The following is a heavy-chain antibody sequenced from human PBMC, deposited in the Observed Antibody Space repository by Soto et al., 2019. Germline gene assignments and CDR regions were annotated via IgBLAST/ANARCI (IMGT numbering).Heavy chain of an antibody. CDR3: ARAGCDGGRCYTLVGLRYGMDV. V-gene: IGHV3-30-3*01. J-gene: IGHJ6*02. Sequence: GGSLRLSCAASGFTFSSYVMHWVRQAPGKGLEWVAVISYDGNNKYYSDSVKGRFTISRDNSKNTLYLQMNSLRAEDTAVYYCARAGCDGGRCYTLVGLRYGMDVWGQGTTVTVSS. D-gene: IGHD2-15*01. CDR1: GFTFSSYV. CDR2: ISYDGNNK.